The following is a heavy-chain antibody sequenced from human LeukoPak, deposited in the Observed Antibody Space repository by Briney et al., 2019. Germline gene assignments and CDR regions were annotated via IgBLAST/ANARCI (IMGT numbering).Heavy chain of an antibody. V-gene: IGHV3-74*01. D-gene: IGHD4-23*01. J-gene: IGHJ4*02. CDR1: GFTFSSYW. CDR2: IDRDGSRI. Sequence: GGSLRLSCAVSGFTFSSYWMHWVRQAPGKGLVWVSRIDRDGSRINYADSVKGRFTISRDNGKNTLFLRMNSLRAEDAAVYYCVRGNDYGGPHYWGQGTLVTVSS. CDR3: VRGNDYGGPHY.